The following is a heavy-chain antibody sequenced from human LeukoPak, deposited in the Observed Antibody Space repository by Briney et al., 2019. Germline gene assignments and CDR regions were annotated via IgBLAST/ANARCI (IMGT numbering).Heavy chain of an antibody. V-gene: IGHV4-59*08. CDR3: ARLRELATLHDAFDI. CDR2: IYYSGST. D-gene: IGHD5-24*01. CDR1: GGSISSYY. J-gene: IGHJ3*02. Sequence: PSETLSLTCTVSGGSISSYYWSWIRQPPGKGLEWIGYIYYSGSTNYNPSLKSRVTISVDTSKNQFSLKLSSVTAADTAVYYCARLRELATLHDAFDIWGQGTMVTVSS.